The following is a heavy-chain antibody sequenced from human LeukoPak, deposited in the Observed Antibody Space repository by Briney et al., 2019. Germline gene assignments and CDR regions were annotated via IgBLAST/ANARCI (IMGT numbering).Heavy chain of an antibody. CDR3: ARAPPLQPLRYFDWLLQVGAFDI. CDR2: IYYSGST. CDR1: GGSISSSSYY. J-gene: IGHJ3*02. V-gene: IGHV4-39*07. Sequence: PSETLSLTCTVSGGSISSSSYYWGWIRQPPGKGLEWIGSIYYSGSTYYNPSLKSRVTISVDTSKNQFSLKLSSVTAADTAVYYCARAPPLQPLRYFDWLLQVGAFDIWGQGTMVTVSS. D-gene: IGHD3-9*01.